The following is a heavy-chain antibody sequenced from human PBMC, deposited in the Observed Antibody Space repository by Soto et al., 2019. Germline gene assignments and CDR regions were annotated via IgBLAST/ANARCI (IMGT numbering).Heavy chain of an antibody. Sequence: SSLNRDRKTVGDGYSGDPVSCVRMTPEQGLEWMGGIIPIFCTANYAQKFQGRVTINADESTGTAYMELSSLRSEDTAVYYCVRGNYYYSSGLPAFGIWGQAPMVT. J-gene: IGHJ3*02. V-gene: IGHV1-69*01. CDR1: GDGYSGDP. CDR2: IIPIFCTA. CDR3: VRGNYYYSSGLPAFGI. D-gene: IGHD3-22*01.